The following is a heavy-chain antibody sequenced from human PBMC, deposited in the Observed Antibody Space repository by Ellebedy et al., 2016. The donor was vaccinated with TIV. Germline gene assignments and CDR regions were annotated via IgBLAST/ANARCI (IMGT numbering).Heavy chain of an antibody. Sequence: SVKVSXXASGGTFSSYAISWVRQAPGQGLEWMGGIIPTFGTANYAQKFQGRVTITADESTSTAYMELSSLRSEDTAVYYCAREKITIFGVVPYVGGMDVWGQGTTVTVSS. CDR2: IIPTFGTA. CDR3: AREKITIFGVVPYVGGMDV. CDR1: GGTFSSYA. J-gene: IGHJ6*02. V-gene: IGHV1-69*13. D-gene: IGHD3-3*01.